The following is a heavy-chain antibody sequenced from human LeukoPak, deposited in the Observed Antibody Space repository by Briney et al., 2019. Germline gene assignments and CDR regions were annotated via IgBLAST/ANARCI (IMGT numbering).Heavy chain of an antibody. CDR2: MNPNSGNT. D-gene: IGHD7-27*01. CDR1: GYTFTSYY. J-gene: IGHJ4*02. V-gene: IGHV1-8*02. CDR3: ARESDWGYLGY. Sequence: GASVKVSCKASGYTFTSYYMHWVRQATGQGLEWMGWMNPNSGNTGYAQKFQGRVTMTRNTSISTAYMELSSLRSEDTAVYYCARESDWGYLGYWGQGTLVTVSS.